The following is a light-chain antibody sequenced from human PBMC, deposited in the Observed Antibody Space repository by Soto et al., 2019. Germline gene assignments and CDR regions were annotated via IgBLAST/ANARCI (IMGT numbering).Light chain of an antibody. Sequence: IQLTQSPSSLSASVGDRVTITCRASQGISRWLAWYQQKPGKAPKLLIYEASTLERGVPSRFSGSGSGTEVTLTISSLQPDDFATYYCQQYNSYSWTFGQGTKVDIK. CDR1: QGISRW. J-gene: IGKJ1*01. CDR2: EAS. CDR3: QQYNSYSWT. V-gene: IGKV1-5*01.